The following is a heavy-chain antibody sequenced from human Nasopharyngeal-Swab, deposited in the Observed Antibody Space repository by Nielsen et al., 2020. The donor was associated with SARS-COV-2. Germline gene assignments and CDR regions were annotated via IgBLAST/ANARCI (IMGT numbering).Heavy chain of an antibody. CDR1: GFTFSSYV. CDR3: AKYYGDYPYYYYYMDV. D-gene: IGHD4-17*01. CDR2: ISGSGGST. Sequence: GEALNISCAASGFTFSSYVMSPVSQAPGKGLEWVSAISGSGGSTYYEDPVKGRFTISRDKSKNTLYLQMNSLRAEDTAVYYCAKYYGDYPYYYYYMDVWGKGTTVTVSS. V-gene: IGHV3-23*01. J-gene: IGHJ6*03.